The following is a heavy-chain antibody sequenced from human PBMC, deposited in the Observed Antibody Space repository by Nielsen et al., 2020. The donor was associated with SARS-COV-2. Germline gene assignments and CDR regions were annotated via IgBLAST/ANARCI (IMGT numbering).Heavy chain of an antibody. CDR1: GYTSTSYA. CDR3: ARDVTHYYDSSGYYSSYISAHWFDP. CDR2: INAGNGNT. Sequence: ASVKVSCKASGYTSTSYAMHWVRQAPGQRLEWMGWINAGNGNTKYSQKFQGRVTITRDTSASTAYMELSSLRSEDTAVYYCARDVTHYYDSSGYYSSYISAHWFDPWGQGTLVTVSS. D-gene: IGHD3-22*01. V-gene: IGHV1-3*01. J-gene: IGHJ5*02.